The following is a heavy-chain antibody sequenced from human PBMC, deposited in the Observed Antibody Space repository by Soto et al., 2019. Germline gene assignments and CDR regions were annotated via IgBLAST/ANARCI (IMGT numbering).Heavy chain of an antibody. CDR3: AKDYMSSSSWTPFDY. CDR2: ISGSGGST. V-gene: IGHV3-23*01. CDR1: GFTFSSYA. D-gene: IGHD6-13*01. J-gene: IGHJ4*02. Sequence: PGGSLRLSCAASGFTFSSYAMSWVRQAPGKGLEWVSAISGSGGSTYYADSVKGRFTISRDNSKNTLYLQMNSLRAEDTAVYYCAKDYMSSSSWTPFDYWGQGTLVTVSS.